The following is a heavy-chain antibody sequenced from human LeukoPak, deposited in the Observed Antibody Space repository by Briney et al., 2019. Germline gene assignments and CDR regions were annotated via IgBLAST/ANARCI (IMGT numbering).Heavy chain of an antibody. CDR2: ISYDGSNK. J-gene: IGHJ4*02. Sequence: GRSLRLSCAASGFTFSSYAMHWVRQAPGKGLEWVAVISYDGSNKYYADSVKGRFTISRDNSKNTLYLQMNSLRAGDTAVYYCARGGSGWTEADYWGQGTLVTVSS. CDR3: ARGGSGWTEADY. D-gene: IGHD6-19*01. CDR1: GFTFSSYA. V-gene: IGHV3-30-3*01.